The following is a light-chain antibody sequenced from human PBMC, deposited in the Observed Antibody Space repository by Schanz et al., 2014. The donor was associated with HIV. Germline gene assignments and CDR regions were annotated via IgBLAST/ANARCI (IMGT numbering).Light chain of an antibody. CDR2: EVS. CDR3: TSYAGSNNLV. V-gene: IGLV2-8*01. CDR1: SSDVGGY. Sequence: QSALTQPPSASGSPGQSVTISCTGTSSDVGGYKLLIYEVSKRPLGVPDRFSGSKSGNTASLTVSRLQAEDEADYYCTSYAGSNNLVFGGGTKLTVL. J-gene: IGLJ2*01.